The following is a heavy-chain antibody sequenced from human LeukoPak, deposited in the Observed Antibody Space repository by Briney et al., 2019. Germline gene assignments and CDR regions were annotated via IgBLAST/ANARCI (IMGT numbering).Heavy chain of an antibody. D-gene: IGHD4-23*01. CDR3: VRAIGKSEAY. CDR1: GFTVSSNY. Sequence: GGPLRLSCTASGFTVSSNYMSWVRQAPGKGLEWVASIKEEGSEKHYVDSVKGRFTISRDNAKNSLYLQMNSLRGEDTAVYYCVRAIGKSEAYWGQGTLVTVSS. V-gene: IGHV3-7*01. CDR2: IKEEGSEK. J-gene: IGHJ4*02.